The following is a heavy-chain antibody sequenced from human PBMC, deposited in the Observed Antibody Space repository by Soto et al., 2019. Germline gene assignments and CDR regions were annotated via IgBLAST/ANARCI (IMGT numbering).Heavy chain of an antibody. CDR2: ISGSGGST. D-gene: IGHD2-2*01. J-gene: IGHJ3*02. V-gene: IGHV3-23*01. Sequence: EVQLLESGGGLVQPGGSLRLSCAASGFTFSSYAMSWVRQAPGKGLEWVSAISGSGGSTYYADSVKGRFTISRDNSKNTLYLQMNSLRAEDTAVYYCAIPRGYCSSTSCYGADAFDIWGQGTMVTVSS. CDR3: AIPRGYCSSTSCYGADAFDI. CDR1: GFTFSSYA.